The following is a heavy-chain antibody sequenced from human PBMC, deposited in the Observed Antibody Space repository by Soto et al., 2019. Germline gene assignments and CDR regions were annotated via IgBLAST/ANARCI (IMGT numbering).Heavy chain of an antibody. D-gene: IGHD3-10*01. V-gene: IGHV3-33*01. J-gene: IGHJ6*02. CDR3: ARDTPKRPGSGQSLQSSSDYGMDV. CDR2: IWYDGSNK. CDR1: GFTFSSYG. Sequence: HPGGSLRLSCAASGFTFSSYGMHWVRQAPGKGLEWVAVIWYDGSNKYYADSVKGRFTISRDNSKNTLYLQMNSLRAEDTAVYYCARDTPKRPGSGQSLQSSSDYGMDVWGQGTTVTVSS.